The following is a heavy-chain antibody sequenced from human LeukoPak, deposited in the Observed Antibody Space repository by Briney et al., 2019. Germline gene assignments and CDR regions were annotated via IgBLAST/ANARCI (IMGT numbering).Heavy chain of an antibody. V-gene: IGHV4-39*01. CDR1: GGSISSSRHY. J-gene: IGHJ4*02. Sequence: SETLSLTCTVSGGSISSSRHYWGWIRQPPGKGLEWIANIYYSGKTNYNPSLKSRVTISVDTSKNQFSPKLSSLTAADTAVYYCARQRDDILTANHPEIFDYWGQGNLVTVSS. CDR3: ARQRDDILTANHPEIFDY. D-gene: IGHD3-9*01. CDR2: IYYSGKT.